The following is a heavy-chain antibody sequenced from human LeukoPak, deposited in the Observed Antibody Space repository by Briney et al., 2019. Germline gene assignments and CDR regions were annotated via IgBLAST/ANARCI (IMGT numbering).Heavy chain of an antibody. CDR3: ARVSDNVLLWCGELSETGHFDY. Sequence: ASVKVSCKASGDTFTSYDINWVRQATGQGLGWMGWMNPNSGNTGYTQKFQGRVTMTRNTSISTAYMELSSLRSEDTAVYFCARVSDNVLLWCGELSETGHFDYWGQGTLVTVSS. CDR2: MNPNSGNT. J-gene: IGHJ4*02. CDR1: GDTFTSYD. V-gene: IGHV1-8*01. D-gene: IGHD3-10*01.